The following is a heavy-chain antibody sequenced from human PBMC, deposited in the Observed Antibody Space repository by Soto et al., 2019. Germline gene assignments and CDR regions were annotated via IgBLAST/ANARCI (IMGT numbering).Heavy chain of an antibody. CDR3: AKGRYNSKWPNFDY. CDR2: ILSDGNDK. CDR1: GFTFNNYG. Sequence: QVQLVESGGSVVQPGKSLRLSCAASGFTFNNYGIHWVRQAPGKGLEWVAVILSDGNDKYYADSVKGRFTISRDNSKNSLFLQMNSLKIEDTAVYYCAKGRYNSKWPNFDYWGQGTQVTVSS. J-gene: IGHJ4*02. V-gene: IGHV3-30*18. D-gene: IGHD6-13*01.